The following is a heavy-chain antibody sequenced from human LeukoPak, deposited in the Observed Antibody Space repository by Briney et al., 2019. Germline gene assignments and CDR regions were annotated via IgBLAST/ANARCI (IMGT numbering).Heavy chain of an antibody. D-gene: IGHD6-19*01. V-gene: IGHV3-23*01. CDR1: GFVFSSLD. CDR2: ITHSGYGT. J-gene: IGHJ4*02. Sequence: GGSLRLSCAASGFVFSSLDMGWVRQAPGKGLEWVSAITHSGYGTYYADSVKGRFTISRDNSKNTLFLQMNSLRAEDTAVYFFAKAARCSSGWWFFDHWGQGDLGTVSS. CDR3: AKAARCSSGWWFFDH.